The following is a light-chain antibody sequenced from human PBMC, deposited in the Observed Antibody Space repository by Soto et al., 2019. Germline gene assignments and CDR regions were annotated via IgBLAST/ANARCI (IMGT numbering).Light chain of an antibody. CDR2: GAS. Sequence: EIVLTQSPGTLSLSPGERATLSCRASQSVSSSYLAWYQQKPGQPPRLLIYGASSRATGIPDRFSGSGSGTDFTLTISRLEPEDFAGYYCQQYGSSLWTFGHGTKVEIK. J-gene: IGKJ1*01. V-gene: IGKV3-20*01. CDR3: QQYGSSLWT. CDR1: QSVSSSY.